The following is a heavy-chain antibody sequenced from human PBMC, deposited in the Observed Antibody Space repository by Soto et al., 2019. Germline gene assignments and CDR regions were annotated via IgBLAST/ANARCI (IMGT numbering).Heavy chain of an antibody. CDR3: ARGTQGGNYGMDV. V-gene: IGHV3-30-3*01. D-gene: IGHD1-26*01. Sequence: GGSLRLSCAASGFTFSSYAMHWVRQAPGKGLEWVAVISYDGSNKYYADSVKGRFTISRDNSKNTLYLQMNSLRAEDTAVYYCARGTQGGNYGMDVWGQGTTVTVSS. CDR1: GFTFSSYA. J-gene: IGHJ6*02. CDR2: ISYDGSNK.